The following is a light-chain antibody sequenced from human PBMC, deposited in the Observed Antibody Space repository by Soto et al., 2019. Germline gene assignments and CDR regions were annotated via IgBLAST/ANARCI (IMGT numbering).Light chain of an antibody. Sequence: DIVMTQTPLSLPVTPGEPASISCGSSPSLLDSVDGNAYLDWYLQKQGQSPQLLIYTVSYRDSGDTAKYSESESGKDFTLQNSKMEAEDVGIYYCMQHKKFPLTFGGGTKEEIK. J-gene: IGKJ4*01. V-gene: IGKV2-40*01. CDR2: TVS. CDR1: PSLLDSVDGNAY. CDR3: MQHKKFPLT.